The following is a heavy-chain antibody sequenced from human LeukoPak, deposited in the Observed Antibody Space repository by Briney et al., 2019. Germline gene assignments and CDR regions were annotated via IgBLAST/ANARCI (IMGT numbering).Heavy chain of an antibody. V-gene: IGHV3-64*04. CDR2: ISMNVQTT. D-gene: IGHD3-10*01. CDR3: AREGTKFGELSWFDP. J-gene: IGHJ5*02. Sequence: PGGSLRLSCSASGFTFTSHVMHWVRQAPGKGLQYVSGISMNVQTTYYAGSVKGRFTISRDSSKNTLYLQMNSLRAEDTAVYYCAREGTKFGELSWFDPWGQGTLVTVSS. CDR1: GFTFTSHV.